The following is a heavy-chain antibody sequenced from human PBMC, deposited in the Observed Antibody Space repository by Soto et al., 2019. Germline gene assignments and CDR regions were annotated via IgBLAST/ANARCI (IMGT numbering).Heavy chain of an antibody. CDR1: GFSLTTSGVG. Sequence: QITLNESGPTQVKPRQTLTLTCTFSGFSLTTSGVGVGWIRQSPGKAPEWLARIYWDDDKRYSPSLKSRDPITKDTSKPQVVLTMADLDPADTATYYCAHRVLRTVFGLVTTTAIYFDFWGQGTPVAVSS. J-gene: IGHJ4*02. CDR2: IYWDDDK. D-gene: IGHD3-3*01. V-gene: IGHV2-5*02. CDR3: AHRVLRTVFGLVTTTAIYFDF.